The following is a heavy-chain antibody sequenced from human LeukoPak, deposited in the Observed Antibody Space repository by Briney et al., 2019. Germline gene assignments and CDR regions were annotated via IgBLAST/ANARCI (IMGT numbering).Heavy chain of an antibody. CDR3: ARGAQQWLVQDYFDY. CDR2: IYYSGST. V-gene: IGHV4-39*07. D-gene: IGHD6-19*01. Sequence: SETLSLTCTVSGGSISSSSYYWGWIRQPPGKGLEWIGSIYYSGSTYYNPSLKSRVTISVDTSKNQSSLKLSSVTAADTAVYYCARGAQQWLVQDYFDYWGQGTLVTVSS. CDR1: GGSISSSSYY. J-gene: IGHJ4*02.